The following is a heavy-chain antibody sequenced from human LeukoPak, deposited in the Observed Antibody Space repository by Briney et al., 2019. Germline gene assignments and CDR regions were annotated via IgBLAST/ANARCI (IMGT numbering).Heavy chain of an antibody. CDR2: VSYDGSNK. V-gene: IGHV3-30*03. CDR3: ARDPSGYTSGWARRAVDY. Sequence: SGGSLRLSCAASGFTFSTYGMHWVRQAPGKGLEWVAFVSYDGSNKYYGDSVKGRFTISRDKSKNTLYLQMNSLRAEDTAVYYCARDPSGYTSGWARRAVDYWGQGTLVTVSS. J-gene: IGHJ4*02. CDR1: GFTFSTYG. D-gene: IGHD6-19*01.